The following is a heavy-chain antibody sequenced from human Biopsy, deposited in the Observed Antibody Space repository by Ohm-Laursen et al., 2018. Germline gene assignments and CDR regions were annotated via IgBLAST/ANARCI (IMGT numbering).Heavy chain of an antibody. CDR1: GASVTSGSYY. J-gene: IGHJ4*02. Sequence: TLSLTCTVSGASVTSGSYYWTWIRQPAGKGLEWIGRIYTSGSTNYNPSLKSRVTMSVDTSKNQFSLKLTSLTAADTAVYFCAAVDYSAYTTVDHWGQGTLITVSS. D-gene: IGHD5-12*01. CDR2: IYTSGST. V-gene: IGHV4-61*02. CDR3: AAVDYSAYTTVDH.